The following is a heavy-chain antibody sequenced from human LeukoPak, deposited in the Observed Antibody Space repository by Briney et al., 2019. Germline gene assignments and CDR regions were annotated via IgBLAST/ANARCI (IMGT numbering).Heavy chain of an antibody. J-gene: IGHJ4*02. Sequence: SETLSLTCTVSGGSVSSGSYYWSWIRQPPGKGLEWIGYIYYSGSTNYNPSPKSRVTISVDTSKNQFSLKLSSVTAADTAVYYCARVLVEATTLIDYWGQGTLVTVSS. CDR1: GGSVSSGSYY. V-gene: IGHV4-61*01. CDR3: ARVLVEATTLIDY. CDR2: IYYSGST. D-gene: IGHD5-12*01.